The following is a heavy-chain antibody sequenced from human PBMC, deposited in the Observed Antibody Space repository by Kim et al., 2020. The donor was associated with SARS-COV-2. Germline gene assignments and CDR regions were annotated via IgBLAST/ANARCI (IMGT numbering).Heavy chain of an antibody. J-gene: IGHJ3*02. D-gene: IGHD3-3*01. V-gene: IGHV4-34*01. CDR3: ARFAIFGVVKNAFDI. Sequence: PSLKSRVTISVDTSKNQFSLKLSSVTAADTAVYYCARFAIFGVVKNAFDIWGQGTMVTVSS.